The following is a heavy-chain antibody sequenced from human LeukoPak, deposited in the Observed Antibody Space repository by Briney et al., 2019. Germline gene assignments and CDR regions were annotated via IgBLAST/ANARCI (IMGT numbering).Heavy chain of an antibody. D-gene: IGHD3-22*01. V-gene: IGHV3-23*01. Sequence: QPGGSLRLSCAASGFTFSNYAMSWVRQAPRKGLEWVSTISGSGGSTYYADSVKGRFTISRDNSKNTLYLQMNSLRAEDTAVYYCAKVVSYYYDSSGYYQDYWGQGTLVTVSS. CDR3: AKVVSYYYDSSGYYQDY. CDR2: ISGSGGST. J-gene: IGHJ4*02. CDR1: GFTFSNYA.